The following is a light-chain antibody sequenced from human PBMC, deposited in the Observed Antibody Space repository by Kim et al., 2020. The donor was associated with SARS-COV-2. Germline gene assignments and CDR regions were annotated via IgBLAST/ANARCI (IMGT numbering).Light chain of an antibody. CDR1: SSNIGRNY. CDR2: RSN. J-gene: IGLJ2*01. CDR3: AAWDDSLSGHVV. V-gene: IGLV1-47*01. Sequence: QSVLTQPPSASGAPGQRATISCSGSSSNIGRNYVYWYQQLPGTAPKLLIYRSNQRPSGVPDRFSGSKSGTSASLAISGLRSEDEADYYCAAWDDSLSGHVVFGGGTQLTVL.